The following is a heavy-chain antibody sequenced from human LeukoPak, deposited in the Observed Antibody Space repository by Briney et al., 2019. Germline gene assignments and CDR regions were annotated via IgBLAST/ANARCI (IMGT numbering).Heavy chain of an antibody. CDR1: GFTFTNYA. CDR2: ISGTGTST. J-gene: IGHJ4*02. CDR3: AKAVQWLAQYFDY. V-gene: IGHV3-23*01. Sequence: GGSLRLSCAASGFTFTNYAMSWVRQAPGKGLEWVSGISGTGTSTYYAESVKGRFTVSRDNSKNTLYLQMNSLRAEDTAVYYCAKAVQWLAQYFDYWGQGTLVTISS. D-gene: IGHD6-19*01.